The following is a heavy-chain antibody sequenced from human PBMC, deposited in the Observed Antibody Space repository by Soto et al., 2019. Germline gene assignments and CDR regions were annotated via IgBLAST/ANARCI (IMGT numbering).Heavy chain of an antibody. J-gene: IGHJ4*02. Sequence: ASVKVSCKASGYTFTSYYMHWVRQAPGQGLEWMGIINPSGGSTSYAQKFQGRVTMTRDTSTSTVYMELSSLRSEDTAVYYCARAPFIAAAGTGGDYFDYWGQETLLTVSS. CDR3: ARAPFIAAAGTGGDYFDY. D-gene: IGHD6-13*01. CDR2: INPSGGST. CDR1: GYTFTSYY. V-gene: IGHV1-46*03.